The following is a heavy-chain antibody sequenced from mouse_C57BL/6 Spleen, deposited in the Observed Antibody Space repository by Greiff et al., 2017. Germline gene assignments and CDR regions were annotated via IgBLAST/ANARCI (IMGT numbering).Heavy chain of an antibody. D-gene: IGHD2-3*01. J-gene: IGHJ4*01. CDR1: GYTFTSYW. Sequence: QVQLQQPGAELVRPGTSVKLSCKASGYTFTSYWMHWVKQRPGQGLEWIGVIDPSDSYTNYNQKFKGKATLTVDTSSSTAYMQLSSLTSEDSAVYYCARSDDGSYAMDYWGQGTSVTVSS. CDR3: ARSDDGSYAMDY. CDR2: IDPSDSYT. V-gene: IGHV1-59*01.